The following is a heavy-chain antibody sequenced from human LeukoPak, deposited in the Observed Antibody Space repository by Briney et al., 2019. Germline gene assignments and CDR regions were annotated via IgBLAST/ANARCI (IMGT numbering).Heavy chain of an antibody. CDR1: GGTFSSYA. Sequence: ASVKVSCKASGGTFSSYAISWVRQAPGQGLEWMGGIIPIFGTANYAQKFQGRVTITTDESTSTAYMELSSLRSEDTAVYYCARGYDSSGHHSAAIWGQGTMVTVSS. CDR3: ARGYDSSGHHSAAI. D-gene: IGHD3-22*01. CDR2: IIPIFGTA. V-gene: IGHV1-69*05. J-gene: IGHJ3*02.